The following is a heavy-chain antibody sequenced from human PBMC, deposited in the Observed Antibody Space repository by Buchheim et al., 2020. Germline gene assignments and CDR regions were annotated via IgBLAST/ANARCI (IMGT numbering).Heavy chain of an antibody. CDR2: IESDGSST. J-gene: IGHJ6*02. CDR3: ARDLAYGMDV. CDR1: GFTLSNYW. V-gene: IGHV3-74*01. Sequence: EVQLVESGGGLGQRGGSLRLSCAASGFTLSNYWMHWVRQAPGKGLVWVSRIESDGSSTRYADSVKGRFTIYRDKAQNTLYLQMNSLRAEDTAVYYCARDLAYGMDVWGQGTT.